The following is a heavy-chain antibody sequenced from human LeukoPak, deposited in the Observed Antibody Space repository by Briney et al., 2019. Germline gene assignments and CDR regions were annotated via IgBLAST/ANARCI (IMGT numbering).Heavy chain of an antibody. CDR2: VHLSGTS. V-gene: IGHV4-34*01. J-gene: IGHJ4*02. CDR1: GFTFSGYA. CDR3: ARESGAFSPFGF. D-gene: IGHD1-26*01. Sequence: LGLSCAASGFTFSGYAMHWVRQAPGKGLEWIGEVHLSGTSNYNPSLKSRVSMSIDKSKNQLSLKLTSVTAADTAMYYCARESGAFSPFGFWGQGTLVTVSS.